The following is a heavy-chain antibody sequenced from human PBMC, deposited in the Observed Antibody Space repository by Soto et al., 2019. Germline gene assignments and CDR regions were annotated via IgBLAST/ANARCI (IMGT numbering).Heavy chain of an antibody. J-gene: IGHJ6*02. CDR1: GGSVSSGSYY. V-gene: IGHV4-61*01. CDR2: IYYSGST. Sequence: QVQLQESGPGLVKPSETLSLTCTVSGGSVSSGSYYWSWIRQPPGKGLEWIGYIYYSGSTNYNPALMSRVATAVDTSKNQLSLKLSSVTAADTDVYYCERAKSEGWPTYYSSVMDVWGQGPKVSVSS. D-gene: IGHD2-15*01. CDR3: ERAKSEGWPTYYSSVMDV.